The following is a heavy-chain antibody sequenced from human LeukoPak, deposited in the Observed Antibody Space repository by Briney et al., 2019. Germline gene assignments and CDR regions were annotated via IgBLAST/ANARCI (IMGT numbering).Heavy chain of an antibody. CDR3: ATTGGLWFGDQGDYFDY. D-gene: IGHD3-10*01. V-gene: IGHV4-59*10. CDR2: IYTSGST. CDR1: GGSFSSYY. J-gene: IGHJ4*02. Sequence: SETLSLTCAVYGGSFSSYYWSWIRQPAGKGLEWIGRIYTSGSTNYNPSLKSRVTMSVDTSKNQFSLKLSSVTAADTAVYYCATTGGLWFGDQGDYFDYWGQGTLVTVSS.